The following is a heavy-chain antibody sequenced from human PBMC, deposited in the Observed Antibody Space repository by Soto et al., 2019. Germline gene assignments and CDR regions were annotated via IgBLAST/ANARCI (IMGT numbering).Heavy chain of an antibody. J-gene: IGHJ4*02. CDR1: GFTFSSYA. D-gene: IGHD1-7*01. Sequence: EVQLVESGGGWVQPGRSLRLSCAVSGFTFSSYAMSWVRQAPGRGPEWVSAIGGDGSTWYADSVRGRFTISRDNSKNTVYVQMNSLRAEDTAIYYCARDRNYPRDQFDNWGQGILVTVSS. V-gene: IGHV3-23*04. CDR2: IGGDGST. CDR3: ARDRNYPRDQFDN.